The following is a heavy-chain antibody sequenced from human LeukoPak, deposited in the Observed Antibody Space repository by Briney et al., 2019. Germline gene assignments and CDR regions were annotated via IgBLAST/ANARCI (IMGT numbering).Heavy chain of an antibody. Sequence: GESLKISCAASGFTFSSYWMHWVRQAPGKGLVWVSRINSDGSSTSYADSVKGRFTISRDNAKNTLYLQMNSLRAEDTAVYYCARESPFTLNRALDYWGQGTLVTVSS. CDR3: ARESPFTLNRALDY. D-gene: IGHD2/OR15-2a*01. V-gene: IGHV3-74*01. J-gene: IGHJ4*02. CDR2: INSDGSST. CDR1: GFTFSSYW.